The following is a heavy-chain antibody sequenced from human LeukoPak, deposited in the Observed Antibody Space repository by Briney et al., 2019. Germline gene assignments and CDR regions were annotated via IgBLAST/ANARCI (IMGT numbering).Heavy chain of an antibody. D-gene: IGHD1-26*01. CDR2: ISTTGGRT. V-gene: IGHV3-64*01. CDR3: AREGREWELRSDAFDI. CDR1: GFTFSSYA. J-gene: IGHJ3*02. Sequence: GGSLRLSCAASGFTFSSYAMHWVRQAPGKGLEYVSAISTTGGRTYYVNSVRGRFTISRDNSKNTLYLQMNSLRAEDTAVYYCAREGREWELRSDAFDIWGQGTMVTVSS.